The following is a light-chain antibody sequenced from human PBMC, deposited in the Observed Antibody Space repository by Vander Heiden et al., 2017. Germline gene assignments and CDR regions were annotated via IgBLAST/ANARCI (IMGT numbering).Light chain of an antibody. CDR1: QSVLYSSNNKNY. V-gene: IGKV4-1*01. CDR2: WAS. Sequence: DIVMTQSLDSLAVSLGERATINCKSSQSVLYSSNNKNYLAWYQQKPGQPPKLLIYWASTRESGVPDRFSGSGSGTEFTRTISSLQAEDVAVYYCQQYYNTPITFGQGTRLEIK. J-gene: IGKJ5*01. CDR3: QQYYNTPIT.